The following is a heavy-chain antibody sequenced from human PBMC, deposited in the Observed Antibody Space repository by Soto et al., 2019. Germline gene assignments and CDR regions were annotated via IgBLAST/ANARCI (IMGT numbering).Heavy chain of an antibody. CDR1: GYTFTNFG. Sequence: QVQLVQSGGEMRKPGASVKVSSKASGYTFTNFGISWVRQAPGQGFEWVGWISGYNGDTNYAPKFRGRVIMTKDTSTTTAYMELTTLTSDDTAVYYCARDYDIWGEDWFDPWGQGTLVTVSS. CDR3: ARDYDIWGEDWFDP. V-gene: IGHV1-18*01. D-gene: IGHD3-9*01. CDR2: ISGYNGDT. J-gene: IGHJ5*02.